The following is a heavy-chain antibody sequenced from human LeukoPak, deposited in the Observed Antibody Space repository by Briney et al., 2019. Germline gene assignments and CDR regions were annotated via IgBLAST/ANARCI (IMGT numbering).Heavy chain of an antibody. CDR2: IIPIFGTA. CDR1: GGTFSSYA. CDR3: ATPLYYYGSGYYYYGMDV. J-gene: IGHJ6*02. V-gene: IGHV1-69*01. Sequence: SVKVSCKASGGTFSSYAISWVRQAPGQGLEWMGGIIPIFGTANYAQKFQGRVTITADESTSTAYMELSRLRSEDTAVYYCATPLYYYGSGYYYYGMDVWGQGTTVTVSS. D-gene: IGHD3-10*01.